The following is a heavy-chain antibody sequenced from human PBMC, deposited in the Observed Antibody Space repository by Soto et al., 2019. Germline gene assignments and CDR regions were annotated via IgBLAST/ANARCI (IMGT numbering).Heavy chain of an antibody. D-gene: IGHD2-2*01. Sequence: QVQLVESGGGVVQPGRSLRLSCAASGFTFSNYAMNWVRQAPGEGLEWVALISYDGSNKYYADSVKGRFTISRDSSKNTLYLQMNSLRAADTAVYYCGRCTSTSCHLGSDYWGQGTLVTVSS. CDR2: ISYDGSNK. CDR3: GRCTSTSCHLGSDY. CDR1: GFTFSNYA. V-gene: IGHV3-30-3*01. J-gene: IGHJ4*02.